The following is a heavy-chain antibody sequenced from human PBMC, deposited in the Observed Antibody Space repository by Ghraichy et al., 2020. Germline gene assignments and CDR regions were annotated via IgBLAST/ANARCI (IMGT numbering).Heavy chain of an antibody. D-gene: IGHD5-18*01. CDR2: IYYSWST. CDR3: ARQGGYSYGYFDY. Sequence: SETLSLTCTVSGGSISSYYWSWIRQPPGKGLEWIGYIYYSWSTNYNPSLKSRVTISVDTSKNQFSLKLSSVTAADTAVYYCARQGGYSYGYFDYWGQGTLVTVSS. V-gene: IGHV4-59*08. J-gene: IGHJ4*02. CDR1: GGSISSYY.